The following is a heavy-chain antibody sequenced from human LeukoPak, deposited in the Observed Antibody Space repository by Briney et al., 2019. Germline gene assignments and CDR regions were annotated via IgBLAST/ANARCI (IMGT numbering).Heavy chain of an antibody. CDR2: ISSSSSYI. CDR3: ARRPYSGTYYVDY. CDR1: GFTFSSYS. J-gene: IGHJ4*02. Sequence: GGSLRLSCAASGFTFSSYSMNWVRQAPGKGLEWVSSISSSSSYIYYADSVKGRFTISRDNSKNTLYLQMGSLRTEDMAVYYCARRPYSGTYYVDYWGQGTLVTVSS. V-gene: IGHV3-21*01. D-gene: IGHD1-26*01.